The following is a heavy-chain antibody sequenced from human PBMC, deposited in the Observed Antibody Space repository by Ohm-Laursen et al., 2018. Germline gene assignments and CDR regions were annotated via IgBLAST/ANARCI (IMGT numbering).Heavy chain of an antibody. V-gene: IGHV3-7*01. CDR1: GFTFSSYW. CDR2: IKHDGSEK. CDR3: ARTPTSLVPIYGMDV. Sequence: SLRLSCTASGFTFSSYWMTWVRQAPAKGLEWVANIKHDGSEKYYVDSVKGRFTISRDNSKNTLYLQMGSLRAEDMAVYYCARTPTSLVPIYGMDVWGQGTTVTVSS. D-gene: IGHD2-2*01. J-gene: IGHJ6*02.